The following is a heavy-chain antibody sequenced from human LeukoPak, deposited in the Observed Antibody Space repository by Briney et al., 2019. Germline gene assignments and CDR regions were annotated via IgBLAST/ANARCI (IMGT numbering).Heavy chain of an antibody. V-gene: IGHV3-74*01. Sequence: GGSLRLSCAASGFTFRNYWMHWVRQVPGKGLVWVSRINSDGSIINYADSVKGRFTISRSDSKNTLYLQMDSLRAEDTAVYFCAKGTSGSCYSGENYWGQGTLVTVSS. J-gene: IGHJ4*02. CDR1: GFTFRNYW. CDR3: AKGTSGSCYSGENY. CDR2: INSDGSII. D-gene: IGHD2-15*01.